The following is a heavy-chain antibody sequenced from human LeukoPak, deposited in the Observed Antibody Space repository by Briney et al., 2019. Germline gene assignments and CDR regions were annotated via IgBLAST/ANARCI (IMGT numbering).Heavy chain of an antibody. D-gene: IGHD6-6*01. CDR2: FDPEDGET. CDR1: GYTLTELS. V-gene: IGHV1-24*01. J-gene: IGHJ4*02. CDR3: ATVFEYSSSSGDY. Sequence: ASVKVSCKVSGYTLTELSMHWVRPAPGKGLGWMGGFDPEDGETIYAQKFQGRVTMTEDTSTDTAYMELSSLRSEDTAVYSCATVFEYSSSSGDYWGQGTLVTVSS.